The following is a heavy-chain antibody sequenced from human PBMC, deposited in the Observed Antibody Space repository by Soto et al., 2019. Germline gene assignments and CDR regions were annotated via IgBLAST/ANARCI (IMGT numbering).Heavy chain of an antibody. CDR1: GGTFSSYT. V-gene: IGHV1-69*08. Sequence: QVQLVQSGAEVKKPGSSVKVSCKASGGTFSSYTISWVRQAPGQGLEWMGRIIPILGIANYAQKFQGRVTITADKSTSTAYMELSSLRSEDTAVYYCARDVEIIAAAGRGGHYYYGMDVWGQGTTVTVSS. CDR3: ARDVEIIAAAGRGGHYYYGMDV. J-gene: IGHJ6*02. CDR2: IIPILGIA. D-gene: IGHD6-13*01.